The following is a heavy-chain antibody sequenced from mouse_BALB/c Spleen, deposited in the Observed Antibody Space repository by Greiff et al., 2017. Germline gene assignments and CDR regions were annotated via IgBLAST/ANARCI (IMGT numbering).Heavy chain of an antibody. D-gene: IGHD1-2*01. CDR1: GYSITSGYY. CDR2: ISYDGSN. CDR3: ARGYYGYYAMDY. V-gene: IGHV3-6*02. Sequence: EVKLVESGPGLVKPSQSLSLTCSVTGYSITSGYYWNWIRQFPGNKLEWMGYISYDGSNNYNPSLKNRISITRDTSKNQFFLKLNSVTTEDTATYYCARGYYGYYAMDYWGQGTSVTVSS. J-gene: IGHJ4*01.